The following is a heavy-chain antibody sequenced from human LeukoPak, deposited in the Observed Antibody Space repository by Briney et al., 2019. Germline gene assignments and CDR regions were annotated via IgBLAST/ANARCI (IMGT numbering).Heavy chain of an antibody. V-gene: IGHV3-74*01. J-gene: IGHJ5*02. D-gene: IGHD6-19*01. Sequence: PGWSLSLSFAASGFTFSSYWMHWVRQAPGKERVWVSRINSDGSSTSYADSVKGRFTITRDNAKNTLYLQMNSLSAEDTAVYYCARDTEYSSGWYWFDPWGQGTLVTVSS. CDR2: INSDGSST. CDR3: ARDTEYSSGWYWFDP. CDR1: GFTFSSYW.